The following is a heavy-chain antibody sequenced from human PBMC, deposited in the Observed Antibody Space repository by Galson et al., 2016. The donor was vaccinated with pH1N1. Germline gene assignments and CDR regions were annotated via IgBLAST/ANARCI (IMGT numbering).Heavy chain of an antibody. CDR1: GGSIRSGDYY. CDR3: ARGTIPDYYYGMDV. D-gene: IGHD1-14*01. J-gene: IGHJ6*02. V-gene: IGHV4-31*03. CDR2: IYYSGTT. Sequence: TLSLTCTVSGGSIRSGDYYWSWIRRYPGKGLEWIGYIYYSGTTYYNPSLKSRVTISVDTSKNQFSLKLSSVTAADTAEYYCARGTIPDYYYGMDVWGQGTTVTVSS.